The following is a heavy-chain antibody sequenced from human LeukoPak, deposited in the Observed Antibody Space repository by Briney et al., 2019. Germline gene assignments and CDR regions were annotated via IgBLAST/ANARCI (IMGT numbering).Heavy chain of an antibody. D-gene: IGHD2-2*01. CDR1: GFTFSSYW. CDR3: ARLYCSSTSCYHWDYYYYYYMDV. V-gene: IGHV3-74*01. CDR2: INTDGSST. Sequence: GGSLGLSCAASGFTFSSYWMHWVRQAPGKGLVWVSRINTDGSSTNYADSVKGRFTISRDNAKNTLYLQMNSLRAEDTAVYYCARLYCSSTSCYHWDYYYYYYMDVWGKGTTVTVSS. J-gene: IGHJ6*03.